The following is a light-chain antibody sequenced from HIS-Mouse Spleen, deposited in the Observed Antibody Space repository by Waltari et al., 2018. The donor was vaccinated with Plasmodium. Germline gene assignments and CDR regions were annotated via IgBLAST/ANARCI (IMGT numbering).Light chain of an antibody. CDR2: GAS. J-gene: IGKJ1*01. V-gene: IGKV3-15*01. CDR3: QQYNNWPRET. CDR1: QSVSSN. Sequence: EIVMTQSPATLSVSPGERATLSCRASQSVSSNLAWYQQKPGQAPRLLIHGASTRATGIPARFSGSGSGTEFTLTINSMQSEDFTVYDCQQYNNWPRETFGQGTKVEIK.